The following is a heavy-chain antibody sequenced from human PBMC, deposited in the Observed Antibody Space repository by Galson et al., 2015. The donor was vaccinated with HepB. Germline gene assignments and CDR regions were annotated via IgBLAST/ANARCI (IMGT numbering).Heavy chain of an antibody. J-gene: IGHJ4*02. V-gene: IGHV3-74*01. Sequence: SLRLSCAASGFTFSSYWMHWVRQVPGKGLVWVSRINSDGSRTSYADSVKGRFTISRDNAKKTLYLQMNSLRAEDTAVYYCVRDGATTNTNFDYWGQGTLVTVSS. CDR2: INSDGSRT. CDR3: VRDGATTNTNFDY. CDR1: GFTFSSYW. D-gene: IGHD1-26*01.